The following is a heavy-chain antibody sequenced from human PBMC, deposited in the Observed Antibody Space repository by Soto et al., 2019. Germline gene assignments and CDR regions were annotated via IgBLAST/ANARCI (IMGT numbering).Heavy chain of an antibody. CDR1: GFIFSGYG. J-gene: IGHJ6*02. V-gene: IGHV3-33*05. Sequence: QLVESGGGVVQPGRSLRLSCSASGFIFSGYGMHWVRQAPGKGLEWVAVISYDESKTYYGDSVKGRFTISRDNSKNPVFLQASSLRAEDTGVYYCARDRGMGSYFFAMDVWGQATTVTLSS. D-gene: IGHD2-8*01. CDR2: ISYDESKT. CDR3: ARDRGMGSYFFAMDV.